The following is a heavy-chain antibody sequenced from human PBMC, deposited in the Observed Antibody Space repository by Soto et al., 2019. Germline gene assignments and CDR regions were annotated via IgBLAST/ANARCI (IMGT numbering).Heavy chain of an antibody. D-gene: IGHD1-7*01. Sequence: QVQLVQSGAEVKKPGSSVKVSCKASGGTFSGYAISWVRQAPGQGLEWMGGIIHIFGTPDYTQKFQGRVTITADEYTSTAYMELSSLRSYDTALYYCASHGLTRTWVYDYGMDVWGQGTTVTVSS. CDR3: ASHGLTRTWVYDYGMDV. J-gene: IGHJ6*02. V-gene: IGHV1-69*12. CDR2: IIHIFGTP. CDR1: GGTFSGYA.